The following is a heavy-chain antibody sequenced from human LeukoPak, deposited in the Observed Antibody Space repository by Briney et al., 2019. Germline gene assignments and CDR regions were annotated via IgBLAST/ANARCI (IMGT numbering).Heavy chain of an antibody. CDR3: AKSLTYCSGGSCYSRYFDY. V-gene: IGHV3-9*01. D-gene: IGHD2-15*01. J-gene: IGHJ4*02. CDR1: GFTFDDYA. Sequence: GGSLRLSCAASGFTFDDYAMHWVRQAPGKGLEWVSGISWNSGSIGYADSVKGRFTISRDNAKNSLYLQMNSLRAEDTALYYCAKSLTYCSGGSCYSRYFDYWGQGTLVTVSS. CDR2: ISWNSGSI.